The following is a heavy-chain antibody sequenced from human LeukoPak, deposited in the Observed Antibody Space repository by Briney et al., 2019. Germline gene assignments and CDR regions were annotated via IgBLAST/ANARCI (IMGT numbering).Heavy chain of an antibody. J-gene: IGHJ3*02. V-gene: IGHV3-74*01. D-gene: IGHD2-21*02. CDR3: ARESVTDISRQSDAFDI. CDR1: GFTFSSHW. CDR2: IKRDGSST. Sequence: GGSLSLSCAASGFTFSSHWMHWVRQAPRKGLGWVSCIKRDGSSTRYAESVKGRFTISRDNAKNTLYLQMNDLRVEDTAVYYCARESVTDISRQSDAFDIWGQGTMVTVS.